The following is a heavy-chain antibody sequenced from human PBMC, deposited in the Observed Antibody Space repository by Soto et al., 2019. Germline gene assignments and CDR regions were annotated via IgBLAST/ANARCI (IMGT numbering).Heavy chain of an antibody. CDR2: IYWNNDR. V-gene: IGHV2-5*01. Sequence: QITLKESGPTLVKPTQTLTLTCTFSGFSLSTSGVGVGWIRQPPGKALEWLAAIYWNNDRRYNPSLKIRITITKDTTNNQVVLTLTNMDPMDTATYYCAHADRDCSGFYSNWFDPWGQGTLVIVSS. CDR1: GFSLSTSGVG. J-gene: IGHJ5*02. CDR3: AHADRDCSGFYSNWFDP. D-gene: IGHD3-22*01.